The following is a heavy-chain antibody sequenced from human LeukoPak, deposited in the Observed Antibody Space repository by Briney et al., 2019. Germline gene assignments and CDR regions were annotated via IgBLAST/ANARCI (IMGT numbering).Heavy chain of an antibody. V-gene: IGHV1-46*01. D-gene: IGHD3-22*01. Sequence: ASVKVSCKASGYTFTSYYMHWVRQAPGQGLEWMGIINPSGGSTSYAQKFQGRVTMTRDTSTSTVYMELSSLRSEDTAVYYCARGKVAYYYDSSGYYSYYYGMDVWGQGTTVTVSS. CDR3: ARGKVAYYYDSSGYYSYYYGMDV. CDR1: GYTFTSYY. J-gene: IGHJ6*02. CDR2: INPSGGST.